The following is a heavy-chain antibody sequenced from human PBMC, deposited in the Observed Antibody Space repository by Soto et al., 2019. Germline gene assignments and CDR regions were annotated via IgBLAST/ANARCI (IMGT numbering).Heavy chain of an antibody. D-gene: IGHD4-4*01. CDR1: GGTFSSCA. J-gene: IGHJ6*02. V-gene: IGHV1-69*13. CDR2: IIPLFGTA. CDR3: ARVVMTTVPASYYYGMDV. Sequence: GASVKVTCKASGGTFSSCAISWVRPAPGQGLEWMGGIIPLFGTANYAQKFQGRVTITADESTSTAYMELTSLRSEDTGVYYCARVVMTTVPASYYYGMDVWGQETTVTVSS.